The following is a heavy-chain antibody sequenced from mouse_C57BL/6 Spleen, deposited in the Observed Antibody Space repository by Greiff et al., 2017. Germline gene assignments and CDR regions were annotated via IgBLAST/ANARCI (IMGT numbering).Heavy chain of an antibody. CDR3: ARDTITTVVATDWYFDV. V-gene: IGHV5-17*01. CDR2: ISSGSSTI. Sequence: EVKVVESGGGLVKPGGSLKLSCAASGFTFSDYGMHWVRQAPEQGLEWVAYISSGSSTIYYADTVKGRFTFSRDNAKNTLFLQMTSRRSEDTAMYYWARDTITTVVATDWYFDVWGTGTTVTVSS. J-gene: IGHJ1*03. D-gene: IGHD1-1*01. CDR1: GFTFSDYG.